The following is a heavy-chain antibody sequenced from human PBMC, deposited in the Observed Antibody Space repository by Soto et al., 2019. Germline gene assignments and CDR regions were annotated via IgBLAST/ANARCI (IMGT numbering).Heavy chain of an antibody. CDR3: TTDVNYYGYFYYYYGMDV. CDR1: GFTFSNAW. J-gene: IGHJ6*02. D-gene: IGHD3-10*01. CDR2: IKSKTDGGTT. V-gene: IGHV3-15*01. Sequence: PGGSLRLSCAASGFTFSNAWMSWVRQAPGKGLEWVGRIKSKTDGGTTDYAAPVKGRFTISRDDSKNTLYLQMNSLRTEDTAVYYCTTDVNYYGYFYYYYGMDVWGQGTTVTVSS.